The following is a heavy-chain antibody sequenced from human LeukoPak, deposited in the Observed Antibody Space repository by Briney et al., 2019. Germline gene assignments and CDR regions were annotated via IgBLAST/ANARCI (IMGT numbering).Heavy chain of an antibody. J-gene: IGHJ6*02. Sequence: GGSLRPSCAASGFTFNSYWMNWARQASGKGLEWVASINHNGNVNYYVDSVKGRFTISRDNAKNSLYLQMSNLRAEDTAVYFCARGGGLDVWGQGATVTVSS. CDR1: GFTFNSYW. CDR3: ARGGGLDV. V-gene: IGHV3-7*03. D-gene: IGHD3-16*01. CDR2: INHNGNVN.